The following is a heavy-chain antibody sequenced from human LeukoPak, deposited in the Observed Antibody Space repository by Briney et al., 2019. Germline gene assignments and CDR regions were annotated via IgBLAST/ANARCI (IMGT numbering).Heavy chain of an antibody. Sequence: GGSLRLSCAASGFTFSSYAMHWVRQAPGKGLEWVAVISYDGSNKYYADSVKGRFTISRDNSKNTLYLQMNSLRAEDTAVYYCAKGRGYCSGGSCRAYYYYYGMDVWGQGTTVTVSS. D-gene: IGHD2-15*01. CDR1: GFTFSSYA. CDR2: ISYDGSNK. J-gene: IGHJ6*02. CDR3: AKGRGYCSGGSCRAYYYYYGMDV. V-gene: IGHV3-30*04.